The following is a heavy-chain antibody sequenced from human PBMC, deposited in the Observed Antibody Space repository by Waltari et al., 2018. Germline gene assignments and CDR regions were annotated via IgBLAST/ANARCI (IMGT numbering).Heavy chain of an antibody. V-gene: IGHV3-74*01. Sequence: EVQLVESGGGLVQPGWSLRLSCAAYGFTFSSYWMHWVRQAPGKGLVWVSRINSDGSSTSYADSVKGRFTISRDNAKNTLYLQMNSLRAEDTAVYYCARDVIAASWGFDIWGQGTMVTVSS. D-gene: IGHD6-25*01. CDR3: ARDVIAASWGFDI. J-gene: IGHJ3*02. CDR1: GFTFSSYW. CDR2: INSDGSST.